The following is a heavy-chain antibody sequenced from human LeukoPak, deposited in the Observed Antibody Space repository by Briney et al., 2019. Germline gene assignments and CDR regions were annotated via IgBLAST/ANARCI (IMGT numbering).Heavy chain of an antibody. J-gene: IGHJ4*02. Sequence: GGSLRLSCSASGFTFSSYAMHWVRQAPGKGLEWVSGISYSGGSTNYADSVKGRFTISRDNSKYTLYLQMNSLRADDTATYYCAKDLVSIWGQGTLVTVSS. CDR3: AKDLVSI. CDR2: ISYSGGST. D-gene: IGHD6-6*01. CDR1: GFTFSSYA. V-gene: IGHV3-23*01.